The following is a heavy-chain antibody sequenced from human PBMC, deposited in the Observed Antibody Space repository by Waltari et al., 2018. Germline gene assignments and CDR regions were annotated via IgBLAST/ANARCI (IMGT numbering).Heavy chain of an antibody. CDR1: GASVNSDNW. Sequence: QVQLQESGPGLVKPSETLSLTCAVSGASVNSDNWWSWVRQSPGAGLEWIGEISRAGPTNYDPSRQSRVTISIDTARNHLSLKVTSVTAADTAFYYCARHTVVPYTRGFDYWGQGLLVIVSS. CDR3: ARHTVVPYTRGFDY. J-gene: IGHJ4*02. CDR2: ISRAGPT. D-gene: IGHD2-2*01. V-gene: IGHV4-4*02.